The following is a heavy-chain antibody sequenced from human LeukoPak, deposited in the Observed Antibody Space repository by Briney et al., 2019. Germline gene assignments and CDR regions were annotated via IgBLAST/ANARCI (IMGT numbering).Heavy chain of an antibody. CDR2: ITYSGSST. Sequence: PGGSLRLSCAASRFAFSSSAMSWVRQAPGKGLEWVSGITYSGSSTYYADSVKGRFTISRDNSKNTLYLQMNSLRAEDTAAYYCAKGGSGNFPFDYWGQGTLVTVSS. CDR1: RFAFSSSA. V-gene: IGHV3-23*01. J-gene: IGHJ4*02. CDR3: AKGGSGNFPFDY. D-gene: IGHD1-26*01.